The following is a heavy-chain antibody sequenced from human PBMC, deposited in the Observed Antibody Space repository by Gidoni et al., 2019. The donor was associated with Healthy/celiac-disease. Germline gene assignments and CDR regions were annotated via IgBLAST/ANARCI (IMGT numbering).Heavy chain of an antibody. Sequence: QVQLQQWGAGLLKPSETLSLTCAVYGGSFSGYYWSCIRQPPGKGLEWIGEINHSGSTNYNPSLKSRVTISVDTSKNQFSLKLSSVTAADTAVYYCARGRTRAFDYWGQGTLVTVSS. CDR2: INHSGST. J-gene: IGHJ4*02. CDR3: ARGRTRAFDY. V-gene: IGHV4-34*01. CDR1: GGSFSGYY.